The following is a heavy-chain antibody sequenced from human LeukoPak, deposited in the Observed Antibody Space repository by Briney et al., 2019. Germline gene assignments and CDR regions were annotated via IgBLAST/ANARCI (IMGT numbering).Heavy chain of an antibody. CDR1: GYSFTSYW. J-gene: IGHJ6*03. CDR2: IYPGDSDT. V-gene: IGHV5-51*01. Sequence: GESVKISCKGSGYSFTSYWIGWVRQMPGKGLEWMGIIYPGDSDTRYRPSFQGQVTISADKSISTAYLQWSSLKASDTAMYYCARPYYYDSSGYSTEYYMDVWGKGTTVTVSS. CDR3: ARPYYYDSSGYSTEYYMDV. D-gene: IGHD3-22*01.